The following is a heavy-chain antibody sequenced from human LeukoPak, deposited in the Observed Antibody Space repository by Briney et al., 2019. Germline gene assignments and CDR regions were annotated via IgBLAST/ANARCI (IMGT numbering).Heavy chain of an antibody. CDR2: IYYSGST. J-gene: IGHJ6*03. CDR3: ARAEAAAGDVGDYYYYYMDV. CDR1: GGSISSYY. Sequence: SETLSLTCTVSGGSISSYYWSWIRQPPGKGLEWIGHIYYSGSTNYNPSLKSRVTISVDTSKNQFSLKLSSVTAADTAVYYCARAEAAAGDVGDYYYYYMDVWGKGTTVTVSS. D-gene: IGHD6-13*01. V-gene: IGHV4-59*01.